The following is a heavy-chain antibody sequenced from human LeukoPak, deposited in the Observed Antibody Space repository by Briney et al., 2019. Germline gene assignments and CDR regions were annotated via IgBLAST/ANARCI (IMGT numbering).Heavy chain of an antibody. CDR2: ISSSGSSGSNI. CDR3: AREHSSSGWGYFDY. J-gene: IGHJ4*02. D-gene: IGHD6-19*01. V-gene: IGHV3-48*03. CDR1: GFTFSSYE. Sequence: PGGSLRLSCAASGFTFSSYEMNWVRQAPGKGLDWVSYISSSGSSGSNIYYADSVKGRFTLSRDNDKNSLYLQMNSLRAEDTAVYYCAREHSSSGWGYFDYWGQGTLVTVSS.